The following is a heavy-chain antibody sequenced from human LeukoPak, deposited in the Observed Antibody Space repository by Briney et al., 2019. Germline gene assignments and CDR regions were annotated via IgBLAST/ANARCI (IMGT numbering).Heavy chain of an antibody. CDR3: ARETVGATIFDFYFDY. D-gene: IGHD5-12*01. CDR1: GGTFSSYA. V-gene: IGHV1-69*13. J-gene: IGHJ4*02. Sequence: PVKVSCKASGGTFSSYAISWVRQAPGQGLEWMGGIIPIFGTANYAQKFQGRVTITADEPTSTAYMELSSLRSEDTAVYYCARETVGATIFDFYFDYWGQGTLVTVSS. CDR2: IIPIFGTA.